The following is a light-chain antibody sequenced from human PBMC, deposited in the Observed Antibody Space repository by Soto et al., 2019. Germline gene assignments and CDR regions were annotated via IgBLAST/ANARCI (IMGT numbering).Light chain of an antibody. CDR1: QSVSSN. V-gene: IGKV3-15*01. J-gene: IGKJ3*01. CDR3: QQYTKWPLFT. Sequence: EIVMTQSPLTLSVSPGERATLSCRASQSVSSNLAWYQQRPGQAPRLLIYGASTRATGIPARFSGSGSGTEFTLTISSLQSEDFAVYYCQQYTKWPLFTFGPGTRVDIK. CDR2: GAS.